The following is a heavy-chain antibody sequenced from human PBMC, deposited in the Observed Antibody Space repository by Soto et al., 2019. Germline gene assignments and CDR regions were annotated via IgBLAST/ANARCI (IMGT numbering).Heavy chain of an antibody. D-gene: IGHD3-22*01. CDR1: GFSLTTRGVG. J-gene: IGHJ4*02. CDR3: AHTRWYNGSGFSHFDH. Sequence: QITLKESGPTVVRPTQTLSVTCSFSGFSLTTRGVGVGWIRQSPGKALEWLALIYWDDAKRYSPSLKTRLTIAKESSNNQAVLPVTNMSPVDSGKYYGAHTRWYNGSGFSHFDHWGQGALVTVSS. V-gene: IGHV2-5*02. CDR2: IYWDDAK.